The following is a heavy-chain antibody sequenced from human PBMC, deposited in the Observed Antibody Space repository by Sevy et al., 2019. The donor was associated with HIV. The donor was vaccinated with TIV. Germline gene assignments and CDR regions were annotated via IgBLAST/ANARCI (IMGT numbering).Heavy chain of an antibody. Sequence: GGSLRLSCAASGFTFSSYAMHWVRQAPGKGLEWVAVISYDGSNKYHADSVKGRFTISRDNYKNTPYLQMTSLSAENPAVCYCASDLRDSSSTNYYYSYYGMDVWGQGTTVTVSS. V-gene: IGHV3-30-3*01. CDR3: ASDLRDSSSTNYYYSYYGMDV. D-gene: IGHD6-6*01. CDR2: ISYDGSNK. CDR1: GFTFSSYA. J-gene: IGHJ6*02.